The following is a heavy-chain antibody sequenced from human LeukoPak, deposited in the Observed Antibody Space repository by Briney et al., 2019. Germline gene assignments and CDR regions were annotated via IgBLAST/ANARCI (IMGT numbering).Heavy chain of an antibody. D-gene: IGHD2-2*01. CDR1: GFSFSRYS. CDR3: ARDQQAIPYAFDI. Sequence: PGWSLRLSCAASGFSFSRYSMNWVRQAPGKGLEGVSYISSSSSNINYADSVKGQFTTSRDNAKNSLYLQMNSLRAEDTAVYYCARDQQAIPYAFDIWGQGTMVTVSS. CDR2: ISSSSSNI. J-gene: IGHJ3*02. V-gene: IGHV3-48*01.